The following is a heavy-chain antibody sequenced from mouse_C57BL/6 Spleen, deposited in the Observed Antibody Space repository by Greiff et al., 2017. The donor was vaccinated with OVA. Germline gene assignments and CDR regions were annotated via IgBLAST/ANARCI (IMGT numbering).Heavy chain of an antibody. D-gene: IGHD1-1*01. CDR2: INPNNGGT. Sequence: VQLQQSGPELVKPGASVKISCKASGYTFTDYYMNWVKQSHGKSLEWIGDINPNNGGTSYNQKFKGKATLTVDKSSSTAYMELRSLTSEDSAVYYCARLYYGSIPRYFDVWGTGTTVTVSS. CDR1: GYTFTDYY. J-gene: IGHJ1*03. CDR3: ARLYYGSIPRYFDV. V-gene: IGHV1-26*01.